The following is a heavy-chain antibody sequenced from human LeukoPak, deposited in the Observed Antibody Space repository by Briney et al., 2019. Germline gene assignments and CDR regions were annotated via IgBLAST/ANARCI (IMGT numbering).Heavy chain of an antibody. Sequence: PGGSLRLSCAASGFTFSSYSMNWVRQAPGKGLEWVSYISSSSSTIYYADSVEGRFTISRDNAKNSLYLQMNSLRAEDTAVYYCARINTMVRGVIIFDYFDYWGQGTLVTVSS. CDR1: GFTFSSYS. CDR2: ISSSSSTI. J-gene: IGHJ4*02. V-gene: IGHV3-48*04. D-gene: IGHD3-10*01. CDR3: ARINTMVRGVIIFDYFDY.